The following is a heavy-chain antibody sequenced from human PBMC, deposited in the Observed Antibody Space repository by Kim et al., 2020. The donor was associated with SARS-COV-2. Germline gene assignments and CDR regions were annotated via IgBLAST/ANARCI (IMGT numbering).Heavy chain of an antibody. Sequence: SETLSLTCSVSGGSIRSYYWTWIRQPPGKRLEWIGYVYHTGNTNYNPSLRGRVTISLDTSKRQFSLTLTSVTAADTAVYYCASTGVGAVGWFDPWGQGTLVSASS. CDR1: GGSIRSYY. D-gene: IGHD1-26*01. V-gene: IGHV4-59*01. CDR2: VYHTGNT. J-gene: IGHJ5*02. CDR3: ASTGVGAVGWFDP.